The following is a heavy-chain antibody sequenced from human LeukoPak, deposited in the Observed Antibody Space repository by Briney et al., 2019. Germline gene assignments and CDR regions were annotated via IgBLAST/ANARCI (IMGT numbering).Heavy chain of an antibody. J-gene: IGHJ4*02. CDR2: INPNSGGT. CDR3: ARDLLYYYDSSGTLSVSYYFDY. D-gene: IGHD3-22*01. V-gene: IGHV1-2*02. CDR1: GYTFTGYY. Sequence: GASVKVSCKASGYTFTGYYMHWVRQAPGQGLEWMGWINPNSGGTNYAQKFQGRVTMTRDTSISTAYMELSRLRSDDTAVYYCARDLLYYYDSSGTLSVSYYFDYWGQGTLVTVSS.